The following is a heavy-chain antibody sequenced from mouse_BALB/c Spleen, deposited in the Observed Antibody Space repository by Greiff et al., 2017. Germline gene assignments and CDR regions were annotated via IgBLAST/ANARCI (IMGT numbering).Heavy chain of an antibody. CDR2: IYPGDGDT. D-gene: IGHD4-1*01. Sequence: VQLQQSGAELARPGASVKLSCKASGYTFTSYWMQWVKQRPGQGLEWIGAIYPGDGDTRYTQKFKGKATLTADKSSSTAYMQLSSLASEDSAVYYCAKSSSGTSAFDYWGQGTTLTVSS. CDR3: AKSSSGTSAFDY. CDR1: GYTFTSYW. J-gene: IGHJ2*01. V-gene: IGHV1-87*01.